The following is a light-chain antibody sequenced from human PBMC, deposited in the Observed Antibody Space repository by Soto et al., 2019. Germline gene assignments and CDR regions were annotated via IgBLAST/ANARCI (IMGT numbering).Light chain of an antibody. CDR3: QQYGSSAPIT. J-gene: IGKJ5*01. Sequence: EIVLMQSPGTLSLSPVERATLSCRASQTLRRTYIAWYQQKPGPAPRVLIYSASTRATGIPARFSGSGSETDFTLTISRLEPEDFALYYCQQYGSSAPITFGQGTRLEIK. CDR2: SAS. CDR1: QTLRRTY. V-gene: IGKV3-20*01.